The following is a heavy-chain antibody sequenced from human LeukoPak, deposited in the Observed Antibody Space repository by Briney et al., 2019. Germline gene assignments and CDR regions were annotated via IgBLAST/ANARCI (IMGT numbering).Heavy chain of an antibody. CDR2: ISSSSSYI. J-gene: IGHJ4*02. V-gene: IGHV3-21*01. Sequence: GGSLRLSCAASGFTFSSYSMNWVRQAPGKGLEWVSSISSSSSYIYYADSVKGRFTISRDNAKNSLYLQMNSLRAEDTAVYYCARSNDYGGNPGSDYWGQGTLVTVSS. D-gene: IGHD4-23*01. CDR1: GFTFSSYS. CDR3: ARSNDYGGNPGSDY.